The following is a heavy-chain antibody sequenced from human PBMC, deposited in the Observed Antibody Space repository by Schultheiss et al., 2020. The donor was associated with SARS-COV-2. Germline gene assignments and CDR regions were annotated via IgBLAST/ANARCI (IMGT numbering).Heavy chain of an antibody. V-gene: IGHV3-48*03. Sequence: GGSLRLSCAASGFNFSNYWMHWVRQAPGKGLVWVSSISSSGTTIYYADSVKGRFTISRDNAKNSLYLQMNSLRAEDTAVYYCARDLSITMVRGDIWGQGTMVTVSS. J-gene: IGHJ3*02. CDR3: ARDLSITMVRGDI. D-gene: IGHD3-10*01. CDR2: ISSSGTTI. CDR1: GFNFSNYW.